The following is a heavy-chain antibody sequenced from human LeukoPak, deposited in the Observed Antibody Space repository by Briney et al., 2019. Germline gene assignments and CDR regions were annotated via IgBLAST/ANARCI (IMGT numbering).Heavy chain of an antibody. CDR2: ISSSNSYI. D-gene: IGHD3-22*01. CDR3: ARANYYDSSGYRAPLR. J-gene: IGHJ4*02. V-gene: IGHV3-21*01. CDR1: GFTFSSYS. Sequence: GGSLRLSCAASGFTFSSYSMNWVRQAPGKGLEWVSSISSSNSYIYYADSVKGRFTISRDNAKNSLYLQMNSLRAEDTAVYYCARANYYDSSGYRAPLRWGQGTLVTVSS.